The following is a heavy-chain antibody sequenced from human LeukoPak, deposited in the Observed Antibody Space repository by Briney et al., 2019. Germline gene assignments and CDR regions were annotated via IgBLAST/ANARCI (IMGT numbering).Heavy chain of an antibody. V-gene: IGHV1-46*01. J-gene: IGHJ6*03. CDR1: GYTFTSYY. CDR3: ARDSGYSYTSYYYYYMDV. Sequence: GASVKVSCKASGYTFTSYYMHWVRQAPGQGLEWMGIINPSGGSTSYAQKFQGRVTITADESTSTAYMELSSLRSEDTAVYYCARDSGYSYTSYYYYYMDVWGKGTTVTISS. CDR2: INPSGGST. D-gene: IGHD5-18*01.